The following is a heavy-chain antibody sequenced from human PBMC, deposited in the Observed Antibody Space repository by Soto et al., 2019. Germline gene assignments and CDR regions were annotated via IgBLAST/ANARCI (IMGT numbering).Heavy chain of an antibody. J-gene: IGHJ6*02. CDR2: ISYDGSNK. D-gene: IGHD3-3*01. CDR3: ANVASGYYYYYGMDV. CDR1: GFTFSSYG. Sequence: GGSLRLSCAASGFTFSSYGMHWVRQAPGKGLEWVAVISYDGSNKYYADSVKGRFTISRDNSKNTLYLQMNSLRAEDTAVYYCANVASGYYYYYGMDVWGQGTTVTVSS. V-gene: IGHV3-30*18.